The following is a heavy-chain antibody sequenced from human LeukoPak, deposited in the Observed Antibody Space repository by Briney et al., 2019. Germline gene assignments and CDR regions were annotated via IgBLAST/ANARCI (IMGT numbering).Heavy chain of an antibody. D-gene: IGHD1-7*01. Sequence: PGGSLRLSCAASGFTFSDYYMSWIRQAPGKGLEWVSYISSSGSTIYYADSVKGRFTISRDNAKNSLYLQMNSLRAEDTAVYYCARDGAFPLELPRPGSVSYAFDIWGQGTMVTVSS. V-gene: IGHV3-11*04. J-gene: IGHJ3*02. CDR1: GFTFSDYY. CDR2: ISSSGSTI. CDR3: ARDGAFPLELPRPGSVSYAFDI.